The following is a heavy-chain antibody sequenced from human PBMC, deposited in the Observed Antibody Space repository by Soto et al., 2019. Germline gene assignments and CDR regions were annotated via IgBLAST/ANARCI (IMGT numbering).Heavy chain of an antibody. CDR3: ARGGRDCSGGSCYLYYFDY. CDR1: GYTFTGYY. CDR2: INPNSGGT. Sequence: ASVKVSCKASGYTFTGYYMHWVRQAPGQGLEWMGWINPNSGGTNYAQKFQGRVTMTRDTSISTAYMELSRLRSDDTAVYYCARGGRDCSGGSCYLYYFDYWGQGTQVTVSS. J-gene: IGHJ4*02. V-gene: IGHV1-2*02. D-gene: IGHD2-15*01.